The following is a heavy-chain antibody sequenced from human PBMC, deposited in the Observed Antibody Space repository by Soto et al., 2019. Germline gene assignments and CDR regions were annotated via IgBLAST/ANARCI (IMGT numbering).Heavy chain of an antibody. J-gene: IGHJ4*02. CDR2: MSWNRGSI. CDR1: GFTFDDFA. D-gene: IGHD3-16*02. CDR3: AKDISLGELSAPDH. Sequence: PGGSLRLSCVASGFTFDDFAMHWVRQAPGKGLEWVSGMSWNRGSIAYADSVKGRFTISRDNAKNSLYLQMNSLRPEETALYYCAKDISLGELSAPDHWGQGTLVTVSS. V-gene: IGHV3-9*01.